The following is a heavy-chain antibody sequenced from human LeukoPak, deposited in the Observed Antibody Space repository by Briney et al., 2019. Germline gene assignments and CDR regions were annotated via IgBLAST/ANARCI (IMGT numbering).Heavy chain of an antibody. V-gene: IGHV4-38-2*02. CDR2: IHHSGST. CDR3: ARLPGGYCSSTSCYVY. J-gene: IGHJ4*02. Sequence: SETLSLTCTDSGYSISSGYYWGWVRQPPGKGLEWIGSIHHSGSTYYHPSLKSRVTISVDTAKNQFSLKMSSVTAADTAVYYGARLPGGYCSSTSCYVYWGQGTLVTVSS. D-gene: IGHD2-2*01. CDR1: GYSISSGYY.